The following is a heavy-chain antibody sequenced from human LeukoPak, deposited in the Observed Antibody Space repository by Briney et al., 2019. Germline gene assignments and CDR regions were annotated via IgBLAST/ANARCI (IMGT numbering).Heavy chain of an antibody. Sequence: SVKVSCKASGGTFSSYAISWVRQAPGQGLGWMGRIIPILGIANYAQKFQGRVTITADKSTSTAYMELSSLRSEDTAVYYCARDLVPTYYYDSSGYSSFDYWGQGTLVTVSS. CDR2: IIPILGIA. J-gene: IGHJ4*02. CDR1: GGTFSSYA. D-gene: IGHD3-22*01. V-gene: IGHV1-69*04. CDR3: ARDLVPTYYYDSSGYSSFDY.